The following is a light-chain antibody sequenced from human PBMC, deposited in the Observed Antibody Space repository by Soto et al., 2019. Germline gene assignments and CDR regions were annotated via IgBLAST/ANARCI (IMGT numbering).Light chain of an antibody. CDR1: HSVTSSY. V-gene: IGKV3D-20*02. CDR3: QQRSNWPSIT. Sequence: EFVLTHSPGTLSLSPGERATLSFSASHSVTSSYLAWYQQKPGQAPRLLIYSASSRATGLPARFSGSGSGTDFPLTINSLAPEDFAVYYCQQRSNWPSITFGQGTRLEIK. J-gene: IGKJ5*01. CDR2: SAS.